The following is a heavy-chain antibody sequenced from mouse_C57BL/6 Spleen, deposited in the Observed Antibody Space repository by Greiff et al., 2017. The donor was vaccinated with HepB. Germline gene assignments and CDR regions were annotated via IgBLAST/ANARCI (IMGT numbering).Heavy chain of an antibody. CDR2: IYPGDGDT. D-gene: IGHD2-4*01. V-gene: IGHV1-80*01. Sequence: VQLVESGAELVKPGASVKISCKASGYAFSSYWMNWVKQRPGKGLEWIGQIYPGDGDTNYNGKFKGKATLTADKSSSTAYMQLSSLTSEDSAVYFCARGHYDPYAGFAYWGQGTLVTVSA. J-gene: IGHJ3*01. CDR1: GYAFSSYW. CDR3: ARGHYDPYAGFAY.